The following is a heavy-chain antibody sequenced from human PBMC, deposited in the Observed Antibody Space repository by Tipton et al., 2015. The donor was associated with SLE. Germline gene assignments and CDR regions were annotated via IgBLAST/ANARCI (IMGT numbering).Heavy chain of an antibody. D-gene: IGHD3-3*01. CDR3: ARDLAIFGVVPFNYMDI. CDR2: IYNIGST. CDR1: GGSVSGHY. Sequence: TLSLTCSVSGGSVSGHYWSWIRQPPGKRLEWIGYIYNIGSTSSNPSLKSRVTISLDTSKNQFSLKLSSVTAADTAVYYCARDLAIFGVVPFNYMDIWGKGTTVTVSS. V-gene: IGHV4-4*08. J-gene: IGHJ6*03.